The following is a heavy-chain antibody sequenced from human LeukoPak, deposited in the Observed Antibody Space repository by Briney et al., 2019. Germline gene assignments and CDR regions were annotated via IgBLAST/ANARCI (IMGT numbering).Heavy chain of an antibody. CDR2: ISSDGSSK. CDR3: ATGRYYDGSGYSLVDS. J-gene: IGHJ4*02. Sequence: PGRSLRLSCAASGFTFSTSPMHWVRQAPGKGLEWVSVISSDGSSKYYSDSVEGRFTISRDNSKNTLYQQMDSLRAEDTAVYYCATGRYYDGSGYSLVDSWGQGTLVTVSS. CDR1: GFTFSTSP. D-gene: IGHD3-22*01. V-gene: IGHV3-30-3*01.